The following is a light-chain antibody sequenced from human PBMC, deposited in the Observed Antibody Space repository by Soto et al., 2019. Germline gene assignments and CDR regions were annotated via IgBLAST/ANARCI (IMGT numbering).Light chain of an antibody. Sequence: EIVMPQSPATLSVSPGERAILSGRASQSISINLSWYQQKPGQAPRLLIYAASNRATGVPARFSGSWSGTEFTLTISSLQSEDFAVYYCKQYNNWITCGKGPRRAIK. CDR2: AAS. CDR3: KQYNNWIT. J-gene: IGKJ5*01. V-gene: IGKV3-15*01. CDR1: QSISIN.